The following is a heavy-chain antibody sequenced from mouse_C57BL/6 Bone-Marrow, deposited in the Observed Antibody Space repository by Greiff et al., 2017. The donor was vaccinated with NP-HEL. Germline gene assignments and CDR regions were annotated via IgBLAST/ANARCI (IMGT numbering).Heavy chain of an antibody. Sequence: EVKLVESGGGLVQPGESLKLSCESNEYEFPSHDMSWVRKTPEKRLELVAAINSDGGSTYYPDTMERRFIISRDNTKKTLYLQMSSLRSEDTALYYCARLWLRRDSLYYYAMDYWGQGTSVTVSS. CDR3: ARLWLRRDSLYYYAMDY. CDR2: INSDGGST. CDR1: EYEFPSHD. J-gene: IGHJ4*01. V-gene: IGHV5-2*01. D-gene: IGHD2-2*01.